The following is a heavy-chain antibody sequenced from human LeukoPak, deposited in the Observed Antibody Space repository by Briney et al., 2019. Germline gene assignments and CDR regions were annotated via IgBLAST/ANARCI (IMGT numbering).Heavy chain of an antibody. J-gene: IGHJ4*02. Sequence: GGSLRLSCAASGFTFSSYSMNWVRQAPGKGLEWVSSISSSSSYIYYADSVKGRFTISRDNAKNSLYLQMNSLRAEDTAVYYCARRGYSYGYSSWFDYWGQGTLVTVSS. V-gene: IGHV3-21*01. CDR1: GFTFSSYS. CDR2: ISSSSSYI. CDR3: ARRGYSYGYSSWFDY. D-gene: IGHD5-18*01.